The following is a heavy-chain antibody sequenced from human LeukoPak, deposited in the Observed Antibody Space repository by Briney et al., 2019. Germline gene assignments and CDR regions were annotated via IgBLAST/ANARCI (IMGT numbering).Heavy chain of an antibody. J-gene: IGHJ4*02. Sequence: PGGSLRLSCVASGFTFSQYSMNWVRQAPGKGLEWLAYISGRTSTIHYADSVRGRFTISRDNAKKSLYLEMNSLRGEDTGVYYCARLVGASTLIDYRGQGTLVTVSS. CDR2: ISGRTSTI. CDR3: ARLVGASTLIDY. D-gene: IGHD1-26*01. CDR1: GFTFSQYS. V-gene: IGHV3-48*04.